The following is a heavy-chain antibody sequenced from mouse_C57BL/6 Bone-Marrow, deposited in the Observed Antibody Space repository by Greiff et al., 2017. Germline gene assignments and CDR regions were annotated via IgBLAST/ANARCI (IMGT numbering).Heavy chain of an antibody. Sequence: VQLQQSGPELVKPGASVKISCKASGYTFTDYYMNWVKQSHGKSLEWIGDINPNNGGTSYNQKFKGKATLTVDKSSSTAYMALRSLTSEDAAVYYCARAFDGYYDYAMDYWGQGTSVTVSS. CDR1: GYTFTDYY. CDR3: ARAFDGYYDYAMDY. CDR2: INPNNGGT. D-gene: IGHD2-3*01. V-gene: IGHV1-26*01. J-gene: IGHJ4*01.